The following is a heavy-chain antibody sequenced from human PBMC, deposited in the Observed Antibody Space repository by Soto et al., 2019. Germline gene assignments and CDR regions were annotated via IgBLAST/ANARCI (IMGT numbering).Heavy chain of an antibody. CDR1: GYTFTGYY. Sequence: ASVKVSCKASGYTFTGYYMHWVRQAPGQGLEWMGWINPNSGGTNYAQKFQGWVTMTRDTSISTAYMELSRLRSDDTAVYYCARGLYELQYYYYGMDVWGQGTTVTVSS. CDR2: INPNSGGT. V-gene: IGHV1-2*04. CDR3: ARGLYELQYYYYGMDV. J-gene: IGHJ6*02. D-gene: IGHD2-15*01.